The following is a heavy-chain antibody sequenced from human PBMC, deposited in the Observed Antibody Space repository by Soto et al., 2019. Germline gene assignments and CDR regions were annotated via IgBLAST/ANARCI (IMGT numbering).Heavy chain of an antibody. CDR3: AKDYYDSSGYYYD. Sequence: QVQLVESGGGVVQPGRSLRLSCAASGFTFSSYGMHWVRQAPGKGLEWVAVISYDGSNKYYADSVKGRFTISRDNSKNTLYLQMNSLRAEDTAVYYCAKDYYDSSGYYYDWGQGTLVTVSS. J-gene: IGHJ4*02. D-gene: IGHD3-22*01. CDR1: GFTFSSYG. V-gene: IGHV3-30*18. CDR2: ISYDGSNK.